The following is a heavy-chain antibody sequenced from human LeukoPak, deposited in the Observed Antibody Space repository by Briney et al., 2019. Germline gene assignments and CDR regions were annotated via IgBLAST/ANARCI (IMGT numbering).Heavy chain of an antibody. V-gene: IGHV3-7*01. J-gene: IGHJ4*02. Sequence: GGSLRLSCEASGFTFSSYWMSWVRQAPGKGLEWVANIKQDGSEKNYVDSVRGRFTISRDNAENSLYLQMNSLRDDDTAVYYCARVEPTKSDDCWGQGTLVTVSS. CDR2: IKQDGSEK. CDR1: GFTFSSYW. CDR3: ARVEPTKSDDC. D-gene: IGHD1-14*01.